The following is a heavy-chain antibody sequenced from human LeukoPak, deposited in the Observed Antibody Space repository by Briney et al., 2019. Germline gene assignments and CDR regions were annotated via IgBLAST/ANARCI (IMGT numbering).Heavy chain of an antibody. Sequence: GRSLRLSCAASGFTFDDYAMHWVRQAPGKGLEWVAVISYDGSNKYYADSVKGRFTISRDNSKNTLYLQMNSLRAEDTAVYYCAKEYGYSSSRISYYYYGMDVWGQGTTVTVSS. CDR1: GFTFDDYA. CDR3: AKEYGYSSSRISYYYYGMDV. CDR2: ISYDGSNK. J-gene: IGHJ6*02. D-gene: IGHD2-2*03. V-gene: IGHV3-30*18.